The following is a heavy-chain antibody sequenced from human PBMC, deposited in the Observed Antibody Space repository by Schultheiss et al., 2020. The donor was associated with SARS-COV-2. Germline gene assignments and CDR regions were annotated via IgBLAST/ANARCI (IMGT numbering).Heavy chain of an antibody. J-gene: IGHJ3*02. Sequence: SETLSLTCTVSGGSISRSGYYWGWIRQHPGKGLEWIGYIYYSGSTNYNPSLLSRVTISVDTSANQFSLKLTSVTAADTAVYYCARDRFDYTSGFSDAFDIWGPGTMVTVSS. D-gene: IGHD6-19*01. V-gene: IGHV4-31*03. CDR1: GGSISRSGYY. CDR3: ARDRFDYTSGFSDAFDI. CDR2: IYYSGST.